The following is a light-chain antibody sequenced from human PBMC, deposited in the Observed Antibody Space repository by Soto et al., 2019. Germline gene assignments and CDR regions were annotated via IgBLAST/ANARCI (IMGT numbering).Light chain of an antibody. CDR1: SSDVGGYDY. Sequence: QSVLTQPASVSGSPGQSITLSCTGTSSDVGGYDYVSWYQHHPGKAPKLMIYEVSNRPSGISNRFSGSKSGNTASLTISGLQVEDEADYYCSSYTTTSTQVFGGGTQLTVL. V-gene: IGLV2-14*01. J-gene: IGLJ2*01. CDR2: EVS. CDR3: SSYTTTSTQV.